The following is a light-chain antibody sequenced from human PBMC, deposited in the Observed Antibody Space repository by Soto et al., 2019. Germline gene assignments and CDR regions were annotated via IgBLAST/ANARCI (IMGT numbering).Light chain of an antibody. CDR2: DVS. V-gene: IGLV2-14*03. Sequence: QSALTQPASVSGSPGQSITISCTGTSSDVGGYSYVSWYQQHPGKAPKLMIYDVSNRPSGVSNRFSGFKSGDTASLTISGLQAEDEADYYCSSYTSSSASYVFGTGTKLTVL. J-gene: IGLJ1*01. CDR1: SSDVGGYSY. CDR3: SSYTSSSASYV.